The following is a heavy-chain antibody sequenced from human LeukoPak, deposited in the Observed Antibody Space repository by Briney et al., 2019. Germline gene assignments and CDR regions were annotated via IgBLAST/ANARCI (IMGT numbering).Heavy chain of an antibody. CDR3: AETGADSGSYSGFDY. CDR2: IYYSGST. CDR1: GGSISSSSYY. Sequence: PSETLSLTCTVSGGSISSSSYYWGWIRQPPGKGLEWIGSIYYSGSTYYNPSLKSRVTISVDTSKNQFSLKLSSVTAADTAVYYCAETGADSGSYSGFDYWGQGTLVTVSS. D-gene: IGHD1-26*01. V-gene: IGHV4-39*07. J-gene: IGHJ4*02.